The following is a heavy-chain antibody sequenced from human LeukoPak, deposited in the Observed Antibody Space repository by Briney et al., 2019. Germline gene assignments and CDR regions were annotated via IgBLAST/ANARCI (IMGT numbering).Heavy chain of an antibody. CDR3: ARTRDFSSLAAAGREDYYYYYGMDV. CDR2: ISSSSSYI. CDR1: GFTFSSYE. J-gene: IGHJ6*02. Sequence: PGGSLRLSCAASGFTFSSYEMNWVRQAPGKGLEWVSSISSSSSYIYYADSVKGRFTISRDNAKNSLYLQMNSLRAEDTAVYYCARTRDFSSLAAAGREDYYYYYGMDVWGQGTTVTVSS. D-gene: IGHD6-13*01. V-gene: IGHV3-21*01.